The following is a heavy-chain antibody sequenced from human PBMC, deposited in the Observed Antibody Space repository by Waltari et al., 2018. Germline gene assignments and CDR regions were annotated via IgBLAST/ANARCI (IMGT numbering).Heavy chain of an antibody. V-gene: IGHV3-43*01. CDR3: AKDPGDGGYDY. D-gene: IGHD5-12*01. J-gene: IGHJ4*02. CDR2: ISWDGGST. Sequence: EVQLVESGGVVVQPGGSLRLSCAASGFTFDDYTIHWVRQAPGKGLEWVSVISWDGGSTYYADAVKGLFTISRDNSKNSLYLQMNSLRTEDTALYYCAKDPGDGGYDYWGQGTLVTVSS. CDR1: GFTFDDYT.